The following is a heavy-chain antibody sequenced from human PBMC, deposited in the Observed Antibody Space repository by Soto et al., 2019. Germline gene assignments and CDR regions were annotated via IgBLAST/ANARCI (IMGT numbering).Heavy chain of an antibody. V-gene: IGHV3-33*01. D-gene: IGHD4-17*01. J-gene: IGHJ4*02. CDR3: ARDSRKTSVTTCVDY. CDR2: IWYDGSNK. CDR1: GFTFSSYG. Sequence: QVQLVESGGGVVQPGRSLRLSCAASGFTFSSYGMHWVRQAPGKGLQWVAVIWYDGSNKYYEDSVKGRFTISRDNSKNTLYLQMNSLRAEDTAVYYCARDSRKTSVTTCVDYWGQGTLVTVSS.